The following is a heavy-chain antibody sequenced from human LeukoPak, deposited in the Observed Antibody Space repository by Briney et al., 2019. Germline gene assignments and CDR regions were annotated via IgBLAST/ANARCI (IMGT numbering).Heavy chain of an antibody. CDR3: AKDSFEYSSAEFNWFDP. V-gene: IGHV3-21*01. CDR1: GFTFRSYS. CDR2: ISSSSSYI. Sequence: GGSLRLSCAASGFTFRSYSMNWVRQAPGKGLERISSISSSSSYIYYADSVKGRFTISRDNSKNTLYLQMNSLRAEDTAVYYCAKDSFEYSSAEFNWFDPWGQGTLVTVSS. D-gene: IGHD6-6*01. J-gene: IGHJ5*02.